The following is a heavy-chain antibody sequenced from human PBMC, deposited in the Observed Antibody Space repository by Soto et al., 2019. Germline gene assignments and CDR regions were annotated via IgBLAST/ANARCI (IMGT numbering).Heavy chain of an antibody. V-gene: IGHV3-30-3*01. CDR2: ISYDGSNK. J-gene: IGHJ6*02. CDR1: GFTFSSYA. D-gene: IGHD6-19*01. Sequence: GGPLRLSCAASGFTFSSYAMHWVRQAPGKGLEWVAVISYDGSNKYYADSVKGRFTISRDNSKNTLYLQMNSLRAEDTAVYYCASSIAVAGTVYYYGMDVWGQGTTVTVSS. CDR3: ASSIAVAGTVYYYGMDV.